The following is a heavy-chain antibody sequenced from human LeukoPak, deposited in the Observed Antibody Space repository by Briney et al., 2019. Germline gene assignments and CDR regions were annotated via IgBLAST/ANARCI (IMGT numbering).Heavy chain of an antibody. D-gene: IGHD3-10*01. CDR2: ISAYNGNT. Sequence: GASVKVSCKASGYTFTSYGISWVRQAPGQGLEWMGWISAYNGNTNYAQKLQGRVTMTTDTSTSTAYMELRSLRSDDTAVYYCARVIPAWTQRGHYYGSGSYYSQIDYWGQGTLVTVSS. J-gene: IGHJ4*02. CDR3: ARVIPAWTQRGHYYGSGSYYSQIDY. V-gene: IGHV1-18*01. CDR1: GYTFTSYG.